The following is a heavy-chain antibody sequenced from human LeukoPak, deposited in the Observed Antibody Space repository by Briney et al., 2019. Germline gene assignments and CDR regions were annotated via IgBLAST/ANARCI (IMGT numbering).Heavy chain of an antibody. CDR2: IKQDGSEK. CDR1: RFTFSSYW. Sequence: GGSLRLSCAASRFTFSSYWMSCVRQAPGKGLEGVTNIKQDGSEKYYVDSVKGRFTIPRHNAKNSVYLQINSLRADDSAVYYCARGSRVRGVMSDWGQGTLVTVSS. V-gene: IGHV3-7*05. D-gene: IGHD3-10*01. J-gene: IGHJ4*02. CDR3: ARGSRVRGVMSD.